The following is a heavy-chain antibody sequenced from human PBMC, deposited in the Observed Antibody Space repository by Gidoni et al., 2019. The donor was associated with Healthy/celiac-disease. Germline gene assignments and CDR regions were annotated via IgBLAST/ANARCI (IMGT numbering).Heavy chain of an antibody. V-gene: IGHV1-69*01. CDR2: IIPIFGTA. D-gene: IGHD6-19*01. CDR1: GGTFSSYA. CDR3: AREGGRGSMPGGGYRLHYD. J-gene: IGHJ4*02. Sequence: QVQLVQSGAEVKKPGSSVKVSCKASGGTFSSYAISWVRQAPGQGLGWMGGIIPIFGTANYEQKFQGRVTITADESRSTAYMELSSLRSEDTAVYYCAREGGRGSMPGGGYRLHYDWGQGTLVTVSS.